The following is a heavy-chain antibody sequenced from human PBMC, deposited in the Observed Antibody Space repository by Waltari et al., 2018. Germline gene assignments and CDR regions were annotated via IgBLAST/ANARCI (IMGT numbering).Heavy chain of an antibody. CDR3: ARVITIFGVVMGALDY. Sequence: QVQLVESGGGVVQPGRSLRLSCAASGFTFSSYAMHWVRQAPGKGLEWVAVISYDGSNKYYADSVKGRFTISRDNSKNTLYLQMNSLRAEDTAVYYCARVITIFGVVMGALDYWGQGTLVTVSS. CDR2: ISYDGSNK. V-gene: IGHV3-30-3*01. J-gene: IGHJ4*02. CDR1: GFTFSSYA. D-gene: IGHD3-3*01.